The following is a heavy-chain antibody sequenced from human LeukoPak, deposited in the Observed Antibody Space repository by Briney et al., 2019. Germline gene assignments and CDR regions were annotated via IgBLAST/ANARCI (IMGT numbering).Heavy chain of an antibody. CDR2: MYTSGST. D-gene: IGHD3-10*01. CDR1: GGSISNYY. CDR3: ARGSDMVRGVPPPLGY. Sequence: PSETLSLTCTVSGGSISNYYWSWIRQPAGKGLEWIGRMYTSGSTNYNPSLKSRVTMSVDTSKNQFSLKLSSVTAADTAVYYCARGSDMVRGVPPPLGYWGQGTLVTVSS. V-gene: IGHV4-4*07. J-gene: IGHJ4*02.